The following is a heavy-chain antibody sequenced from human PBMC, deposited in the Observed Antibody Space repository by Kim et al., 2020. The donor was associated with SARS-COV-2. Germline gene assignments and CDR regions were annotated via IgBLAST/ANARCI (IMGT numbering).Heavy chain of an antibody. CDR2: ISGSGGDT. CDR3: AKGRSSSGWSSNDY. V-gene: IGHV3-23*01. CDR1: GFTFSKYA. J-gene: IGHJ4*02. D-gene: IGHD6-19*01. Sequence: GGSLRLSCAASGFTFSKYAMNWVRQAPGKGLEWVSVISGSGGDTYYAGSVKGRFTISRDNSKNTYLQMNALKAEDTAVYYCAKGRSSSGWSSNDYWGQGILVTVSS.